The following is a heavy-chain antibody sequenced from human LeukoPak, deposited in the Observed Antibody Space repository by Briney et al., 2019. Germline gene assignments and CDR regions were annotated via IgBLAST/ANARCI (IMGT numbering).Heavy chain of an antibody. CDR3: ARVKPGYSSSWPFDY. CDR2: ISSSSSTI. CDR1: GFTFSSYW. Sequence: QPGGSLRLSCAASGFTFSSYWMHWVRQAPGKGLEWVSYISSSSSTIYYADSVKGRFTISRDNAKNSLYLQMNSLRDEDTAVYYCARVKPGYSSSWPFDYWGQGTLVTVSS. D-gene: IGHD6-13*01. J-gene: IGHJ4*02. V-gene: IGHV3-48*02.